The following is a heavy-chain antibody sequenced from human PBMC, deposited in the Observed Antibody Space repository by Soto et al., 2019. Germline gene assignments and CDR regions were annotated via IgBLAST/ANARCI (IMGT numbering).Heavy chain of an antibody. V-gene: IGHV4-4*07. CDR1: GDSIRSYY. CDR2: IHTTENT. D-gene: IGHD6-13*01. Sequence: SETLSLTCTVSGDSIRSYYRSWLRQTAGKGMEWIGRIHTTENTNYNPSLKSRVTMSIDTSKNQFSLKLSSLTAADTAVYYCARALSSAAGLYFDFWGQGTRVTVSS. J-gene: IGHJ4*02. CDR3: ARALSSAAGLYFDF.